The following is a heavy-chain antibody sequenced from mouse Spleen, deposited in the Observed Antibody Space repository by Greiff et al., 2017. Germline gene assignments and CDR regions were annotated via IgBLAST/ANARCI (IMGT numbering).Heavy chain of an antibody. CDR1: GYTFTSYW. CDR2: IYPGSGST. CDR3: ASGRSYRWYFDV. Sequence: VQLQQPGAELVKPGASVKMSCKASGYTFTSYWITWVKQRPGQGLEWIGDIYPGSGSTNYNEKFKSKATLTVDTSSSTAYMQLSSLTSEDSAVYYCASGRSYRWYFDVWGAGTTVTVSS. D-gene: IGHD1-1*02. V-gene: IGHV1-55*01. J-gene: IGHJ1*01.